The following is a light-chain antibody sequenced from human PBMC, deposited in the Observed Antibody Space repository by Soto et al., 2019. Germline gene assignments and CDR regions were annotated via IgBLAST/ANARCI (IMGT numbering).Light chain of an antibody. Sequence: KLYQSPSSLSAYIGDRVTITCRASQGINTFLAWYQQKAGKAPKLLIYAASTLQSGVPSRFSGSGSGTDFTLTISSLQSEDFATYYCQQLNSYPITFGQGTRLAIK. J-gene: IGKJ5*01. V-gene: IGKV1-9*01. CDR2: AAS. CDR3: QQLNSYPIT. CDR1: QGINTF.